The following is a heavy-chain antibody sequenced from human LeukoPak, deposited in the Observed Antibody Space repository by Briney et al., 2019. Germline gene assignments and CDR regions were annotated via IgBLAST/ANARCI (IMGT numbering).Heavy chain of an antibody. V-gene: IGHV3-9*01. D-gene: IGHD3-9*01. CDR1: GFTFDDYA. CDR2: ISWNSGSI. Sequence: PGGSLRLSCAASGFTFDDYAMHWVRQAPGKGLEWVSGISWNSGSIGYADSVKGRFTISRDNAKNSLYLQMNSLRAEDTALYYCAKVPELGYFDWTFDYWGQGTLVTVSS. CDR3: AKVPELGYFDWTFDY. J-gene: IGHJ4*02.